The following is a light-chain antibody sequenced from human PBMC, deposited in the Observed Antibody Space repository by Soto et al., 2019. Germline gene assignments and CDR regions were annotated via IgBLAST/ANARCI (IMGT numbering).Light chain of an antibody. CDR1: QSVSSN. J-gene: IGKJ4*01. CDR2: GAS. Sequence: EIVMTQSPATLSVSPGERATLSCRASQSVSSNLAWYQQKPGQAPRLLIYGASTRATVIPARFSGSGSGTELTLTISSLQSEDFAVYSCQHYNNWPPLTFGGGTKVEIK. CDR3: QHYNNWPPLT. V-gene: IGKV3-15*01.